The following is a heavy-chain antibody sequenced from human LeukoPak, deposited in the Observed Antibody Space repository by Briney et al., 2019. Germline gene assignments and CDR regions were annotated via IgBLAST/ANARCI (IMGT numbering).Heavy chain of an antibody. D-gene: IGHD5-12*01. Sequence: PGGSLRLSCAASGFTFCSYGMHWVRQAPGKGLEWVAVISYDGSNKYYADSVKGRFTISRDNSKNTLYLQMNSLRAEDTAVYYCAKGGYSGYDPSDYWGQGTLVTVSS. CDR3: AKGGYSGYDPSDY. CDR1: GFTFCSYG. CDR2: ISYDGSNK. J-gene: IGHJ4*02. V-gene: IGHV3-30*18.